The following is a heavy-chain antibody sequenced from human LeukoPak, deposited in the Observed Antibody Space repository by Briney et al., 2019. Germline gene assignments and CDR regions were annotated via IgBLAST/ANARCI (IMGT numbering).Heavy chain of an antibody. CDR2: INHSGST. D-gene: IGHD2-2*01. CDR1: GGSFSGYY. J-gene: IGHJ5*02. CDR3: AGRNEYSSSTSCTKFDP. V-gene: IGHV4-34*01. Sequence: SETLSLTCAVYGGSFSGYYWSWIRQPPGKGLEWIGEINHSGSTNYNPSLKSRVTISVDTSKNQFSLKLSSVTAADTAVYYCAGRNEYSSSTSCTKFDPWGQGTLVTVSS.